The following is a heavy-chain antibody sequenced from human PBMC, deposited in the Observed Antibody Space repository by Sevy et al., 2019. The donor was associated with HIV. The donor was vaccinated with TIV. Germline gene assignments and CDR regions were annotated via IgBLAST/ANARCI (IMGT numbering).Heavy chain of an antibody. D-gene: IGHD2-2*01. V-gene: IGHV1-18*01. Sequence: ASVKVSKASGYTFTSYGISWVRQAPGQGLEWMGWISAYNGNTNYAQKLQGRVTMTTDTSTSTAYMELRSLRSDDTAVYYCARDGVVPAALDYWGQGTLVTVSS. CDR1: GYTFTSYG. J-gene: IGHJ4*02. CDR2: ISAYNGNT. CDR3: ARDGVVPAALDY.